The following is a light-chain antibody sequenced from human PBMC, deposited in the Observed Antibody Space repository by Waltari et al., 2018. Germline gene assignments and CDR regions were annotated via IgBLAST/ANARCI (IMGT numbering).Light chain of an antibody. V-gene: IGKV2-28*01. CDR1: QSLPHSNGYNY. Sequence: DIVMTQSPLSLPVTPGEPASISYRPTQSLPHSNGYNYLVWYLQKPGQSPQLLIYLGTNRVSGVPDRFSGSGSGTDFTLKISRVEAEDVGVYYCKQALQTPRTFGQGTKLEIK. CDR3: KQALQTPRT. CDR2: LGT. J-gene: IGKJ2*01.